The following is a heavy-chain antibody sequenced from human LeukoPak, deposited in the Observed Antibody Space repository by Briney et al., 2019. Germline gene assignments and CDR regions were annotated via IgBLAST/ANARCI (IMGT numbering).Heavy chain of an antibody. CDR2: INSDGSST. CDR3: ARGTIWFGERTDY. J-gene: IGHJ4*02. Sequence: QPGGSLRLSCAASGFTFNNYWMHWVRQAPGKGLVWVSRINSDGSSTSYAASVKGRFTISRDNAKNTLYLQMNSLRAEDTAVYYCARGTIWFGERTDYWGQGTLVTVSS. D-gene: IGHD3-10*01. V-gene: IGHV3-74*01. CDR1: GFTFNNYW.